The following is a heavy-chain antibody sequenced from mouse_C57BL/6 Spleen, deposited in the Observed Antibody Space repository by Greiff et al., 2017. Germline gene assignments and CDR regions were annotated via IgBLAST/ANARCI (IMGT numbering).Heavy chain of an antibody. CDR3: ARSGGILDDGNYGGMDY. J-gene: IGHJ4*01. Sequence: VQLQQPGAELVKPGASVKLSCKASGYTFTSYWMHWVKQRPGQGLEWIGMIHPNSGSTNYNEKFKSKATLTVDKSSSTAYMQRSSLTSEDSAVYYCARSGGILDDGNYGGMDYWGQGTSVTVSS. D-gene: IGHD2-1*01. CDR2: IHPNSGST. V-gene: IGHV1-64*01. CDR1: GYTFTSYW.